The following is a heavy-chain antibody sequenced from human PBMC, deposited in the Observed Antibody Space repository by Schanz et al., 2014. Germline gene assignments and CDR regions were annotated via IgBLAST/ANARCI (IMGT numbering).Heavy chain of an antibody. CDR2: IRYNGINE. J-gene: IGHJ4*02. Sequence: QVQLVESGGGVVQPGGSLRLSCAASGFTFSNYGLHWVRQAPGKGLEWVAFIRYNGINEYYADSVKGRFTISRDNSKNTLYLQMNSLTADDTAVYYCARDKGGYYPFDYWGRGTLVTVSS. D-gene: IGHD3-3*01. V-gene: IGHV3-30*02. CDR3: ARDKGGYYPFDY. CDR1: GFTFSNYG.